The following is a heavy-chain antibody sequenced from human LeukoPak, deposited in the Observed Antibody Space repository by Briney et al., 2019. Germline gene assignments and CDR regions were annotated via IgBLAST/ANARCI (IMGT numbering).Heavy chain of an antibody. V-gene: IGHV3-23*01. Sequence: GGSLRLSCAASGITFSTYWMNWVRQAPGKGLEWVSAISGSGGSTYYADSVKGRFTISRDNSKNTLYLQMNSLRAEDTAVYYCAKAGGYYGSGSYAFDYWGQGTLVTVSS. CDR1: GITFSTYW. CDR3: AKAGGYYGSGSYAFDY. J-gene: IGHJ4*02. D-gene: IGHD3-10*01. CDR2: ISGSGGST.